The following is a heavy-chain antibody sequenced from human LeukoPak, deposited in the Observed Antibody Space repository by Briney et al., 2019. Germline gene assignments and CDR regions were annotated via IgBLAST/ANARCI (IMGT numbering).Heavy chain of an antibody. CDR2: INRDGSVK. CDR1: GFCFSNYW. Sequence: GGSLRLSCAVSGFCFSNYWVTWVRQTPGKGLEFVADINRDGSVKNYVDSVKGRFTISRDNAKNSLYLQMSSLRVDDTAIYYCARDPGYSSFDYWGQGTLVTVSS. CDR3: ARDPGYSSFDY. D-gene: IGHD5-12*01. V-gene: IGHV3-7*01. J-gene: IGHJ4*02.